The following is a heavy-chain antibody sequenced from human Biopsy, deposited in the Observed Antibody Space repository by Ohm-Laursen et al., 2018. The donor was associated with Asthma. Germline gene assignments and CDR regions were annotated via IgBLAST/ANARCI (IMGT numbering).Heavy chain of an antibody. V-gene: IGHV3-7*01. J-gene: IGHJ1*01. Sequence: SLRLSCPASGFTFGDYWMSWVRQVPGKGLAWVANIKHDGTEKHHVDSLKGRFTISRDNAKNSLYLQMNSLRAEDTAGYYCARTFHFWGPYHAEHYQRRGPGALVTVPS. CDR3: ARTFHFWGPYHAEHYQR. CDR1: GFTFGDYW. D-gene: IGHD3-3*02. CDR2: IKHDGTEK.